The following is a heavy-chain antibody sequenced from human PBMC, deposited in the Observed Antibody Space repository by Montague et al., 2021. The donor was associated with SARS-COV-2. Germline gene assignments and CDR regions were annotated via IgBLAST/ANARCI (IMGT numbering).Heavy chain of an antibody. D-gene: IGHD3-9*01. V-gene: IGHV2-70*01. CDR3: ARTYYDILPNLYYFDY. CDR2: IDWDDDK. J-gene: IGHJ4*02. CDR1: GFSLSASGMC. Sequence: PALVKPTQTLTLTCTFSGFSLSASGMCVSWIRQPPGKALEWLALIDWDDDKHYSTSLKTRLTISKDTSKNQVVLTMTNMDPVDTATYYCARTYYDILPNLYYFDYWGQGTLVTVSS.